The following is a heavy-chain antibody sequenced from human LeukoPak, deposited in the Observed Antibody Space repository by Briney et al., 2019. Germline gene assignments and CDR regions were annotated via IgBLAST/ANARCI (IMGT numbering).Heavy chain of an antibody. CDR1: GGSISSGGYS. D-gene: IGHD3-22*01. Sequence: ASQTLSLTCAVSGGSISSGGYSWSWLRQRQGKGLEWIVYIYHSGSTYYNPSLKSRVTIAVDRSKNQCSLKLSSVTAADTAVYYCARAGEYYYDNRGYYANDAFDIWGQGTMVTVSS. J-gene: IGHJ3*02. CDR3: ARAGEYYYDNRGYYANDAFDI. V-gene: IGHV4-30-2*01. CDR2: IYHSGST.